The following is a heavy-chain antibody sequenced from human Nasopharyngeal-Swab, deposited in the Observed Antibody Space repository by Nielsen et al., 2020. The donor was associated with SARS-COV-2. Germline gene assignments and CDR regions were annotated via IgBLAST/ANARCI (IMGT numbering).Heavy chain of an antibody. D-gene: IGHD3-3*01. CDR2: ISSRSSYI. J-gene: IGHJ6*03. CDR1: GFPFSSYS. V-gene: IGHV3-21*01. CDR3: ARETGIKILEWLSEALYYYMDV. Sequence: GESLKISCAASGFPFSSYSMNWVRQAPGKGLEWVSSISSRSSYIYYADSVKGRFTISRDNAKNSLYLQMNSLRAEDTAVYYCARETGIKILEWLSEALYYYMDVWGKGTTVTVSS.